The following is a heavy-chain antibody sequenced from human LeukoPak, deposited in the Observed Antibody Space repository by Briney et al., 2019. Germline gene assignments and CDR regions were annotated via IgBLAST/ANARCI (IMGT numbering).Heavy chain of an antibody. CDR2: INPNSGGT. Sequence: ASVKVSCKASGYTFTGYYMHWVRQAPGQGLEWMGWINPNSGGTNYAQKFQGRVTTTRNTSISTAYMELSSLRSEDTAVYDCARVGYSYADDYWGQGTLVTVSS. J-gene: IGHJ4*02. V-gene: IGHV1-2*02. D-gene: IGHD5-18*01. CDR3: ARVGYSYADDY. CDR1: GYTFTGYY.